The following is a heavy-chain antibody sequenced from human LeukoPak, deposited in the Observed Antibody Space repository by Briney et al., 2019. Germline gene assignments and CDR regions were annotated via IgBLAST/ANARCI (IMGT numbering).Heavy chain of an antibody. D-gene: IGHD2-15*01. CDR3: ARGAPDCSGGSCYRRDYYYYMDV. CDR2: IIPIFGTG. CDR1: GGTFSSYA. Sequence: TVNVSCKASGGTFSSYAISWVRQAPGQGLEWMGGIIPIFGTGHYVQKFQGRVTITTDKATSTPYMELSSLRSEDTAVYYCARGAPDCSGGSCYRRDYYYYMDVRGKGTTVTVSS. J-gene: IGHJ6*03. V-gene: IGHV1-69*05.